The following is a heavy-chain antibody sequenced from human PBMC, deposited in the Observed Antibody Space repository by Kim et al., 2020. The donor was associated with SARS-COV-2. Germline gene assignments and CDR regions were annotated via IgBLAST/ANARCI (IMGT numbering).Heavy chain of an antibody. Sequence: GGSLRLSCAASGFTFSSYAMSWVRQAPGKGLEWVSAISGSGGSTYYADSVKGRFTISRDNSKNTLYLQMNSLRAEDTAVYYCAKDTMGFGDEAGAFDPWGQGTLVTVSS. J-gene: IGHJ5*02. V-gene: IGHV3-23*01. D-gene: IGHD3-10*01. CDR3: AKDTMGFGDEAGAFDP. CDR1: GFTFSSYA. CDR2: ISGSGGST.